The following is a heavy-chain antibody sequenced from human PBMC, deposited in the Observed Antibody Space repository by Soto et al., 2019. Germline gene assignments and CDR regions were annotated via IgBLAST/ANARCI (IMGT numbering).Heavy chain of an antibody. J-gene: IGHJ4*02. Sequence: SETLSLTCTVSGDSGGFISSSSYHWGWIRQPPGKGLEWIGNIYYSGSTYYNPSLKSRVTISGDTSKNQFSLRLTSVTAADTAVYYCARDAPYGPFAYWGQGTLVIVSS. CDR1: GDSGGFISSSSYH. D-gene: IGHD4-17*01. CDR2: IYYSGST. V-gene: IGHV4-39*02. CDR3: ARDAPYGPFAY.